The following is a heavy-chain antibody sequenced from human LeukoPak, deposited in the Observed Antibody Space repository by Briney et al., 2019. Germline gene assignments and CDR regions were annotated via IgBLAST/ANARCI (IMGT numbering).Heavy chain of an antibody. J-gene: IGHJ4*02. CDR1: GYTLTELS. CDR2: FDPEDGET. CDR3: ATPFTRYCSGGSCEDY. D-gene: IGHD2-15*01. Sequence: GASVKVSCEVSGYTLTELSMHWVRQAPGKGLEWMGGFDPEDGETIYAQKFQGRVTMTEDTSTDTAYMELSSLRSEDTAVYYCATPFTRYCSGGSCEDYWGQGTLVTVSS. V-gene: IGHV1-24*01.